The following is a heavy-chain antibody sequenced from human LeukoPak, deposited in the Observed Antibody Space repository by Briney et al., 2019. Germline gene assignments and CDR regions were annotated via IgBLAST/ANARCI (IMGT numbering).Heavy chain of an antibody. J-gene: IGHJ4*02. D-gene: IGHD5-24*01. V-gene: IGHV7-4-1*02. CDR3: ARGQPWLPH. CDR2: MNTNTENP. CDR1: GYTFTSYA. Sequence: GASVKVSCKASGYTFTSYAMNWVRQAPGQGLEWMGWMNTNTENPIYAQGFTGRFVFSLDTSVSTAYLQISSLEADDTAVYYCARGQPWLPHWGQGSLVTVSS.